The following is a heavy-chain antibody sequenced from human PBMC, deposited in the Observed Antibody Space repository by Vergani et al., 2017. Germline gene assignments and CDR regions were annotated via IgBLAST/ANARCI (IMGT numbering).Heavy chain of an antibody. D-gene: IGHD4-17*01. CDR3: AKEPDYGDYIYFFDY. J-gene: IGHJ4*02. CDR1: GFTFSSYA. CDR2: ISGSGVNT. Sequence: EVQLLESGGGLVQPGGSLRLSCAASGFTFSSYAMRWVRQAPGKGLEWVSAISGSGVNTYYADSVKGRFTISRDNSKNTLYLRMNSLRAEDTAVYYCAKEPDYGDYIYFFDYWGQGTLVTVSS. V-gene: IGHV3-23*01.